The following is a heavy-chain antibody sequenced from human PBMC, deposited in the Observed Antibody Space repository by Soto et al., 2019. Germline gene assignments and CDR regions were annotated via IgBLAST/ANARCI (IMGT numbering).Heavy chain of an antibody. CDR3: ARGFGRFNY. D-gene: IGHD3-10*01. V-gene: IGHV3-48*03. J-gene: IGHJ4*02. Sequence: EVQLLESGGGLVQPGGSLRLSCGVSGFTFNDFEMNWVRQAPGKGLEWLAYIDGSGTTKKYADSVRGRFTISRDNPIISLFLQMSSLSAADTAIYYCARGFGRFNYWGQGTLVSVSS. CDR2: IDGSGTTK. CDR1: GFTFNDFE.